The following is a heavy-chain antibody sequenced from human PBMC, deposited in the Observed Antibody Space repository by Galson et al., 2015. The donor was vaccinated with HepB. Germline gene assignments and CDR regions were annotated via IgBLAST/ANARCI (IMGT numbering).Heavy chain of an antibody. V-gene: IGHV3-53*05. J-gene: IGHJ3*02. D-gene: IGHD6-13*01. CDR3: ARVPIAAAVNGGAFDI. CDR1: GFTVSSNY. Sequence: SLRLSCAASGFTVSSNYMSWVRQAPGKGLEWVSVIYSGGSTYYADSVKGRFTISRDNSKNTLYLQMNSLRAEDTAMYYCARVPIAAAVNGGAFDIWGQGTMVTVSS. CDR2: IYSGGST.